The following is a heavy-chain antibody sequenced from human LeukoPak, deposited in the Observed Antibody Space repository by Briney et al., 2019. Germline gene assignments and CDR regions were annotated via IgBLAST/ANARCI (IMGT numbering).Heavy chain of an antibody. D-gene: IGHD3-22*01. Sequence: SVKVSCKASGGTFSSYAISWVRQAPGQGLEWMGGIIPIFGTANYAQKFQGRVTITADESTSTAHMELSSLRSEDTAVYYCAREPAYYDSSGYYWFDYWGQGTLVTVSS. J-gene: IGHJ4*02. CDR2: IIPIFGTA. CDR3: AREPAYYDSSGYYWFDY. V-gene: IGHV1-69*13. CDR1: GGTFSSYA.